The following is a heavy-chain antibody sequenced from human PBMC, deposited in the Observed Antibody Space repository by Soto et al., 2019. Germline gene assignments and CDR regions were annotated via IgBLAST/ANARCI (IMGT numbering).Heavy chain of an antibody. CDR2: IIPIFGTA. Sequence: SVKVSCKASGGTFSSYAISWVRQAPGQGLEWMGGIIPIFGTANYAQKFQGRVTITADESTSTAYMELSSLRSEDTAVYYCARATDFPPNIVVVPAAVVYYYYGMDVWGQGTTVTVSS. CDR1: GGTFSSYA. CDR3: ARATDFPPNIVVVPAAVVYYYYGMDV. D-gene: IGHD2-2*01. V-gene: IGHV1-69*13. J-gene: IGHJ6*02.